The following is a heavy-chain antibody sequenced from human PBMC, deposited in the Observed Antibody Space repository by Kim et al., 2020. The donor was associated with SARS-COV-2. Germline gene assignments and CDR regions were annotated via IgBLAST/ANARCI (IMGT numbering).Heavy chain of an antibody. D-gene: IGHD4-17*01. CDR2: IYYSGST. CDR1: GGSISSGGYY. CDR3: AGGGHDYGDYSYVY. V-gene: IGHV4-31*03. Sequence: SETLSLTCTVSGGSISSGGYYWSWIRQHPGKGLEWIGYIYYSGSTYYNPSLKSRVTISVDTSKNQFSLKLSSVTAADTAVYYCAGGGHDYGDYSYVYWGQGTLVTVSS. J-gene: IGHJ4*02.